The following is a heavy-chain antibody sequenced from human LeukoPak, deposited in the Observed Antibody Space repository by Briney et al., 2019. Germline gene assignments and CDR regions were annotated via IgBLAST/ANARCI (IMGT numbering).Heavy chain of an antibody. D-gene: IGHD1-26*01. V-gene: IGHV4-39*07. J-gene: IGHJ5*02. CDR2: IYYSGST. CDR3: ARDQSYWDFDP. Sequence: SETLSLTCTVSGGSISSSSYYWGWIRQPPGKGLEWIGSIYYSGSTYYNPSLKSRVTISVDTSKNQFSLKLSSVTAADTAVYYCARDQSYWDFDPWGQGTLVTVSS. CDR1: GGSISSSSYY.